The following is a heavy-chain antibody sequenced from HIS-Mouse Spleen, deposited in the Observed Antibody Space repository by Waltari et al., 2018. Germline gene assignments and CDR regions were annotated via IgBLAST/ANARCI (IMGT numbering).Heavy chain of an antibody. V-gene: IGHV4-39*07. CDR3: AREIPYSSSWYDWYFDL. J-gene: IGHJ2*01. D-gene: IGHD6-13*01. CDR1: GGSISSSSYY. Sequence: QLQLQESGPGLVKPSETLSLTCTVSGGSISSSSYYWGWIRQPPGKGLEWIGSIYYSGSTYANPSLKRRVTISVDTSKSQCSLKLSSVTAADTAVYYCAREIPYSSSWYDWYFDLWGRGTLVTVSS. CDR2: IYYSGST.